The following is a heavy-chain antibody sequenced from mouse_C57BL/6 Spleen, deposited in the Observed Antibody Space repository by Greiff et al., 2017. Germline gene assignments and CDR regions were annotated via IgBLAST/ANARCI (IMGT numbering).Heavy chain of an antibody. J-gene: IGHJ4*01. V-gene: IGHV1-15*01. CDR1: GYTFTDYE. CDR2: IDPETGGT. Sequence: VKLMESGAELVRPGASVTLSCKASGYTFTDYEMHWVKQTPVHGLEWIGAIDPETGGTAYNQKFKGKAILTADKSSSTAYMGLRSLTSEDSAVYYCTTYHGGMDYWGQRTSVTVSS. D-gene: IGHD2-10*01. CDR3: TTYHGGMDY.